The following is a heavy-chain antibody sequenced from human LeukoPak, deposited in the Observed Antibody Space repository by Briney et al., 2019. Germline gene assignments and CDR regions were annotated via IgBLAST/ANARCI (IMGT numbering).Heavy chain of an antibody. V-gene: IGHV4-34*01. J-gene: IGHJ6*02. CDR1: VGSFSGYS. CDR2: IDHSGST. CDR3: ARDRMYYYGMDV. Sequence: SETLSLTCAVYVGSFSGYSWSWIRQPPGKGLEWIGEIDHSGSTNYNPSLKSRVTISVDTSKNQFSLKLSSVTAAGTAVYYCARDRMYYYGMDVWGQGTTVTVSS.